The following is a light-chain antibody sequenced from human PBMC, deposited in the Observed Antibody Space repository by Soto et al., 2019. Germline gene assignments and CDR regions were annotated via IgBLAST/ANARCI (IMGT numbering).Light chain of an antibody. Sequence: EIVMTQSPATLSVSPGERATLSCRASQSVNGHLAWYQQKPGQAPRLLIYGASTRATGIPARFSGSGSGTEFTLTINSLQSEDFAVYFCQQYDNWYTFGQGTKLEIK. J-gene: IGKJ2*01. CDR3: QQYDNWYT. CDR1: QSVNGH. CDR2: GAS. V-gene: IGKV3-15*01.